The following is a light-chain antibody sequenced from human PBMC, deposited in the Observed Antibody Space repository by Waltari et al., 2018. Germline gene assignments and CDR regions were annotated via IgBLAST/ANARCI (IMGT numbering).Light chain of an antibody. CDR3: TSFTTRYTWL. CDR1: SGDVGTSHY. J-gene: IGLJ3*02. CDR2: EVS. Sequence: QSALTQPASVSGSPGQSITISCSGTSGDVGTSHYVSWYQQLPGKVPKLIISEVSNRPSGVSNRFPGSKSGNTASLSISGLQAEDEGDYYCTSFTTRYTWLFGGGTKVTVL. V-gene: IGLV2-14*01.